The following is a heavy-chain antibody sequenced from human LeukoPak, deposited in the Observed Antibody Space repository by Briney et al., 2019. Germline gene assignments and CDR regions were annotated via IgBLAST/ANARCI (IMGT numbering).Heavy chain of an antibody. CDR2: ISPDGSAE. CDR1: GFAFSSYW. CDR3: ANQAYSQFDY. D-gene: IGHD4-11*01. J-gene: IGHJ4*02. V-gene: IGHV3-7*01. Sequence: GSLRLSCVASGFAFSSYWMSWVRQAPGKGLELVANISPDGSAEAYVDSVRGRFAISRDNAKRSLYLQMNSLSPEDTAVYYCANQAYSQFDYWGQGTLVSVSS.